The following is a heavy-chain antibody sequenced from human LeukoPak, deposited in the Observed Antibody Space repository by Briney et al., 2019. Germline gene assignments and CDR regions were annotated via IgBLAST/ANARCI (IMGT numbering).Heavy chain of an antibody. CDR1: GFTVSSNS. Sequence: HPGGSLRLSCTVSGFTVSSNSMSWVRQAPGKGLEWVSFIYSDNTHYSDSVKGRFTISRDNSKNTLYLQMDSLRADDTAVYYCAKDIWDIVVVPNAIPDSWGQGTLVIVSS. CDR3: AKDIWDIVVVPNAIPDS. V-gene: IGHV3-53*01. D-gene: IGHD2-2*01. CDR2: IYSDNT. J-gene: IGHJ4*02.